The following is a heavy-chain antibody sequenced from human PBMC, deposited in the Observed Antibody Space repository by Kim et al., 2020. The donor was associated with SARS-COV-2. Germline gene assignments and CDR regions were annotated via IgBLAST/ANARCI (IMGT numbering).Heavy chain of an antibody. J-gene: IGHJ3*02. CDR1: GGTFSSYA. Sequence: SVKVSCKASGGTFSSYAISWVRQAPGQGLEWMGGIIPIFGTANYAQKFQGRVTITADESTSTAYMELSSLRSEDTAVYYCARGGLSYYGSGMSAFDIWGQGTMVTVSS. CDR3: ARGGLSYYGSGMSAFDI. CDR2: IIPIFGTA. D-gene: IGHD3-10*01. V-gene: IGHV1-69*13.